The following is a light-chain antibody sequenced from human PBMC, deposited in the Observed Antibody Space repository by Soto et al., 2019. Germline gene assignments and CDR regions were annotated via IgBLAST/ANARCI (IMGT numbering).Light chain of an antibody. V-gene: IGKV1-27*01. J-gene: IGKJ3*01. CDR2: AAS. CDR3: QRYISAPFT. Sequence: DIQMTQSPSSLSASVGDRVTITCRATQGISNYLAWYQQKPGKVPKLLIYAASTLQSVVPSRFSGSGSGTDFTLTISSLQPEDVATYYCQRYISAPFTFGPGTNVDIK. CDR1: QGISNY.